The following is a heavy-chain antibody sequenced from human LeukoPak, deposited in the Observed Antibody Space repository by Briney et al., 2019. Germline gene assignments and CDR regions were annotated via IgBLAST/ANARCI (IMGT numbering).Heavy chain of an antibody. Sequence: PSETLSLTCAVSGGSISSSNWWSWVRQPPGKGLEWIGEIYHSGSTNYNPSLKSRVTISVDKSKNQFSLKLSSVAAADTAVYYCARVNKEQLEDRFDYWGQGTLVTVSS. V-gene: IGHV4-4*02. CDR2: IYHSGST. D-gene: IGHD6-13*01. CDR3: ARVNKEQLEDRFDY. CDR1: GGSISSSNW. J-gene: IGHJ4*02.